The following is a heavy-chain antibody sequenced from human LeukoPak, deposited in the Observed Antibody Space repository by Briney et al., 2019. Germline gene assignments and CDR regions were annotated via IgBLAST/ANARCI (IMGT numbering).Heavy chain of an antibody. Sequence: GESLKISCKGSGYSCTSYWIGWVRQMPGKGLEWMGIIYPGDSDTRYSPSFQGQVTISADKSISTAYLQWSSLKASDTAMYYCARFVGACSGGSCYSDYWGQGTLVTVSS. V-gene: IGHV5-51*01. CDR1: GYSCTSYW. CDR2: IYPGDSDT. J-gene: IGHJ4*02. D-gene: IGHD2-15*01. CDR3: ARFVGACSGGSCYSDY.